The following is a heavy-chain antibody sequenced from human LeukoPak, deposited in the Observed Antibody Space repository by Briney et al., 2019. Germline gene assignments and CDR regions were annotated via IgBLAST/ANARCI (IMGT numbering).Heavy chain of an antibody. Sequence: PGGSLRLSCSASGFTFSNHAMHWVRQAPGKGLEGVALISHDGTNKNHADSVKGRFTISRDNSNNTLYLQMSSLRAEDTAVYYCARGPGALDYWGQGTLVTVSS. CDR2: ISHDGTNK. CDR1: GFTFSNHA. D-gene: IGHD2-2*01. J-gene: IGHJ4*02. CDR3: ARGPGALDY. V-gene: IGHV3-30*04.